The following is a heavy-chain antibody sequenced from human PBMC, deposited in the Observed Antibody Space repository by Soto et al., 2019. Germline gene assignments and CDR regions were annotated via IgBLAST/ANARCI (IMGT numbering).Heavy chain of an antibody. CDR1: GFTFSSYG. Sequence: QVQLVESGGGVVQPGRSLRLSCAASGFTFSSYGMHWVRQAPGKGLEWVAVISYDGSNKYYADSVKGRFTISRDNPKNTLDLQMNSPRAEDTAVYYCARDPRIVVVTAPYDYWGQGTLVTVSS. CDR3: ARDPRIVVVTAPYDY. V-gene: IGHV3-30*03. D-gene: IGHD2-21*02. CDR2: ISYDGSNK. J-gene: IGHJ4*02.